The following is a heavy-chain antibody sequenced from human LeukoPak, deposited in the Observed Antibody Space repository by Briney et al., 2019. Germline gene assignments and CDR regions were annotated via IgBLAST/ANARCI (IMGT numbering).Heavy chain of an antibody. D-gene: IGHD4-11*01. CDR3: ARAEINDYSRY. Sequence: SETLSLTCTVSGGSISSYYWSWIRQPPGKGLGWIGEINHSGSTNYNPPLKSRVTLSIDTSKNQFSLKLTSVTAADTALYYCARAEINDYSRYWGQGIPVIVSS. CDR1: GGSISSYY. CDR2: INHSGST. J-gene: IGHJ4*02. V-gene: IGHV4-34*01.